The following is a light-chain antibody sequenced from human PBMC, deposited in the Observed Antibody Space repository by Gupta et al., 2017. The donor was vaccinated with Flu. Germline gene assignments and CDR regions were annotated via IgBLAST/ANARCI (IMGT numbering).Light chain of an antibody. V-gene: IGLV1-44*01. Sequence: QSVLTQPPSASGTPGQRVTISCSGSNSNIGSYSVNWYQQVPGTTPRLLIYGNNQRPSEIPDRFSGSKSGTSASLAISGLQSEDEADDYCAASDGSVNGSVFGGGTKLTVL. CDR2: GNN. CDR3: AASDGSVNGSV. J-gene: IGLJ3*02. CDR1: NSNIGSYS.